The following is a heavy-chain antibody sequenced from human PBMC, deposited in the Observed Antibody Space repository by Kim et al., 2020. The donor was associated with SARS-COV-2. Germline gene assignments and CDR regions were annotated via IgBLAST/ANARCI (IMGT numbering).Heavy chain of an antibody. V-gene: IGHV4-38-2*02. CDR2: IYHSGTT. CDR1: GYSISNDNY. CDR3: YRSPDY. Sequence: SETLSLTCTVSGYSISNDNYWVWIRQPPGKGLEWIGSIYHSGTTYYNSSLERRVTISVDTSKNQFSLNLISMTAADTAVYYCYRSPDYWGQGALVTVSS. J-gene: IGHJ4*02. D-gene: IGHD3-16*02.